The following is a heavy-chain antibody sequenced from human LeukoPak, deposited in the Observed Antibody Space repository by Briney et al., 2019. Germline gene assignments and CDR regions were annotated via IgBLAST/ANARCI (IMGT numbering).Heavy chain of an antibody. CDR1: GYTFTTFN. CDR3: ARDRLLGFDY. V-gene: IGHV1-18*01. J-gene: IGHJ4*02. Sequence: ASVRVSCKTSGYTFTTFNIAWVRQAPGQGLEWVGWVSTYNGNTDYAQRVQGRVAMTTDTSTNTAYMDLRSLRSDDTAVYYCARDRLLGFDYWGQGTLVTVSS. D-gene: IGHD2-15*01. CDR2: VSTYNGNT.